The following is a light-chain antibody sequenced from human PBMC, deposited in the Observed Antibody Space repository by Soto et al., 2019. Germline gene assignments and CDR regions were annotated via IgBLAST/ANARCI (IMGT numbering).Light chain of an antibody. V-gene: IGKV1-5*03. CDR2: XAS. J-gene: IGKJ1*01. CDR1: QSISSW. Sequence: DIKMTQSPSTLSASVGYRVTITCRASQSISSWLAWYQQKPGXAPKLLIYXASTLESGVPSRFSGMGSETELTLHITSLQPDDIAPYYCQQYSSSSAWTLCEGTKVDIK. CDR3: QQYSSSSAWT.